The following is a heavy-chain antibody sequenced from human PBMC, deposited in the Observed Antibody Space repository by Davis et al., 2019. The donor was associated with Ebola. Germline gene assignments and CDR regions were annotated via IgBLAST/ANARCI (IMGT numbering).Heavy chain of an antibody. Sequence: PSETLSLTCNVSGGSISSNSNYWGWIRQPPGKGLEWIGSMYYRGGTYYNPSLKSRVTISVDTSTNQFSLKLSSVTVADTAVYYCARTRLWFREFSWFDPWGQGTRVSVSS. CDR1: GGSISSNSNY. CDR2: MYYRGGT. J-gene: IGHJ5*02. V-gene: IGHV4-39*01. D-gene: IGHD3-10*01. CDR3: ARTRLWFREFSWFDP.